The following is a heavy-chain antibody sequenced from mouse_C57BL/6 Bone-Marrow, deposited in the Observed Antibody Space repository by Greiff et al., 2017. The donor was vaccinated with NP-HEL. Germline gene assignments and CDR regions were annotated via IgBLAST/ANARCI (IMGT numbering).Heavy chain of an antibody. V-gene: IGHV5-4*01. CDR1: GFTFSSYA. CDR2: ISDGGSYT. J-gene: IGHJ2*01. Sequence: GKLVESGGGLVKPGGFLKLSCAASGFTFSSYAMSWVRQTPEKRLEWVATISDGGSYTYYPDNVKGRFTISRDNAKNNLYLQMSHLKSEDTAMYYCAREGGYYGNAFDYWGQGTTLTVSS. D-gene: IGHD2-1*01. CDR3: AREGGYYGNAFDY.